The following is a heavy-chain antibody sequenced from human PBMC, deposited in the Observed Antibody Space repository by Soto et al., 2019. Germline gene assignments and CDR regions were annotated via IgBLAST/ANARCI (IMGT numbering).Heavy chain of an antibody. CDR1: GGSISSGGYY. D-gene: IGHD3-22*01. CDR3: ARAPLRDYDSSGYYSDY. V-gene: IGHV4-31*03. J-gene: IGHJ4*02. Sequence: SETLSLTCTVSGGSISSGGYYWSWIRQHPGKGLEWIGYIYYSGSTYYNPSLKSRVTISVDTSKNQFSLKLSSVTAADTAVYYCARAPLRDYDSSGYYSDYWGQGTLVTVS. CDR2: IYYSGST.